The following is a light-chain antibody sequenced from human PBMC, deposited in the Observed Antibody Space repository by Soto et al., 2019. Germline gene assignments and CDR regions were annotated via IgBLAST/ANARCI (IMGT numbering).Light chain of an antibody. CDR2: DAS. CDR3: QKYNSAPIT. J-gene: IGKJ5*01. Sequence: DLQMTQSPSTLSASVGARVTITCRVSQSISSWLAWYQQKQGKAPKLLIYDASNLETGVPSRFSGSGSGTDFTFTISSLQPEDSETYYGQKYNSAPITFGQGTRLEIK. V-gene: IGKV1-5*01. CDR1: QSISSW.